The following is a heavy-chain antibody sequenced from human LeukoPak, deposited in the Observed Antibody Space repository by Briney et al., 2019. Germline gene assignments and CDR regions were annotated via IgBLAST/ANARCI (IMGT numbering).Heavy chain of an antibody. Sequence: ASVKVSCKASGYTFTSYAMHWVRQAPGQRLEWMGWINAGNGNTKYSQNFQGRVAITRDTSASTAYMELSSLRSEDTAVYYCARGNPFLAMTPLDYWGQGTLVTVSS. J-gene: IGHJ4*02. CDR1: GYTFTSYA. D-gene: IGHD2-15*01. CDR3: ARGNPFLAMTPLDY. V-gene: IGHV1-3*01. CDR2: INAGNGNT.